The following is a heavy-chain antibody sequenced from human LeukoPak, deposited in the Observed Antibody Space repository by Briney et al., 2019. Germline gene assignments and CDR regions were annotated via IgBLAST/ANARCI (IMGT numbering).Heavy chain of an antibody. CDR1: GFTFSSHA. CDR2: ISGSGDST. CDR3: AKKGATTGDFDY. D-gene: IGHD1-26*01. V-gene: IGHV3-23*01. Sequence: GGSLRLSCAASGFTFSSHAMSWVRQAPGKGLEWVSTISGSGDSTYSADSVKGRFTISRDNSKNTLYLQMNSLRAEDTAVYYCAKKGATTGDFDYWGQGTLVTVSS. J-gene: IGHJ4*02.